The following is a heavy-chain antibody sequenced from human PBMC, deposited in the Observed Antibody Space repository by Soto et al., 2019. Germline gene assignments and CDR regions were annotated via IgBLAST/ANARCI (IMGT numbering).Heavy chain of an antibody. CDR2: IYYSGST. V-gene: IGHV4-39*07. CDR1: GGSISSSSYY. Sequence: SETLSLTCTVSGGSISSSSYYWGWIRQPPGKGLEGIGSIYYSGSTYYNPSLKSRVTISVDTSKNQFSLKLSSVTAADTAVYYCARDPGIGGGAGAFDIWGQGTMVTVSS. CDR3: ARDPGIGGGAGAFDI. D-gene: IGHD3-16*01. J-gene: IGHJ3*02.